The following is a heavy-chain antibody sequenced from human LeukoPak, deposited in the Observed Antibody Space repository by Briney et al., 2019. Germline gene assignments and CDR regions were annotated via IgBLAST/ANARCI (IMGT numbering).Heavy chain of an antibody. D-gene: IGHD5-12*01. J-gene: IGHJ5*02. CDR2: INPNTGDT. CDR1: GYTFTAYY. V-gene: IGHV1-2*02. CDR3: ARDMWQRFDWFDP. Sequence: GASVKVSCKTSGYTFTAYYMHWVRQAPGQGLEWMGWINPNTGDTRSAERFQGRVTMTRDSSITTIYLELTRLTSDDTAVYYCARDMWQRFDWFDPWGQGTLVTVSS.